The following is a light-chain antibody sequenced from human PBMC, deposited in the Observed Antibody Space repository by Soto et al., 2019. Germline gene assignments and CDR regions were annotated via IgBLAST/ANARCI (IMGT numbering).Light chain of an antibody. J-gene: IGLJ1*01. CDR2: DDN. V-gene: IGLV1-51*01. CDR1: SSNIGGNS. Sequence: QSVMTQPPSVSAAPGQTVTISCSGSSSNIGGNSVSWYQQLPGTAPKLLIYDDNKRPSGIPDRFSGSKSGTSATLGITGXXXXXXXXXXCGSXDXSLSAYVFGTGTKVTVL. CDR3: GSXDXSLSAYV.